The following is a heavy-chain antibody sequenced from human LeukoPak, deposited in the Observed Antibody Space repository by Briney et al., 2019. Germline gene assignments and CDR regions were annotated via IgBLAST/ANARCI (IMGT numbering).Heavy chain of an antibody. CDR1: GGSFSGYY. CDR3: ARDSSVGSSGYYYRDY. J-gene: IGHJ4*02. Sequence: PSETLSLTCAVYGGSFSGYYWSWIRQPPGKGLEWIGEINHSGSTNYNPSLKSRVTISVDTSKNQFSLKLSSVTAADTAVYYCARDSSVGSSGYYYRDYWGQGTLVTVSS. D-gene: IGHD3-22*01. CDR2: INHSGST. V-gene: IGHV4-34*01.